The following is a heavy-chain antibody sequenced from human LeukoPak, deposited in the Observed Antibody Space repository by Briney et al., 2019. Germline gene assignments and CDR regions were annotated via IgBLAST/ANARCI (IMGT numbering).Heavy chain of an antibody. CDR3: ARDAYCGGDCYSLPDY. D-gene: IGHD2-21*02. J-gene: IGHJ4*02. V-gene: IGHV4-59*12. CDR1: GGSISSYY. CDR2: IYYSGST. Sequence: SETLSLTCTVSGGSISSYYWSWIRQPPGKGLEWIGYIYYSGSTNYNPSLKSRVTISVDTSKNQFSLKLSSVTAADTAVYYCARDAYCGGDCYSLPDYWGQGTLVTVSS.